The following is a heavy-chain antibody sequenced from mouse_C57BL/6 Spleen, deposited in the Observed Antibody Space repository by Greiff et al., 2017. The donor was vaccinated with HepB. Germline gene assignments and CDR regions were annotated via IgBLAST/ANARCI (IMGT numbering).Heavy chain of an antibody. CDR3: TLSAWFAY. CDR1: GFNIKDDY. V-gene: IGHV14-4*01. J-gene: IGHJ3*01. Sequence: VQLQQSGAELVRPGASVKLSCTASGFNIKDDYMHWVKKRPEQGLEWIGWIDPENGDTEYASKFQGKATITADTSSNTAYLQLSSLTSEDTAVYYCTLSAWFAYWGQGTLVTVSA. CDR2: IDPENGDT.